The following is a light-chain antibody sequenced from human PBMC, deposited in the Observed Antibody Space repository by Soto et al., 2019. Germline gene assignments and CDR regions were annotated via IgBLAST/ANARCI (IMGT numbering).Light chain of an antibody. CDR2: GAS. CDR3: QQHSHWPPWT. CDR1: QSVSSSY. V-gene: IGKV3D-20*02. J-gene: IGKJ1*01. Sequence: EIVMTHSPATLSLSPGERATLSFRASQSVSSSYLAWYQQKPGQAPRLLIYGASNRATGIPDRFSGSGSGTDFTLTISNLEPEDFAVYYCQQHSHWPPWTFGQGTKV.